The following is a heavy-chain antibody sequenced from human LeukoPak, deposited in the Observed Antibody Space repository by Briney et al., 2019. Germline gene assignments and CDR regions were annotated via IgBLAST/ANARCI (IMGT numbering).Heavy chain of an antibody. J-gene: IGHJ4*02. D-gene: IGHD4-17*01. Sequence: PSETLSLTCAVYGGSFSGYYWSWIRQPPGKGLEWIGEIKHSGSTNYNPSLKSRVTISVDTSKNQFSLKLSSVTAADTAVYYCARIYGDYATSDYWGQGTLVTVSS. CDR1: GGSFSGYY. CDR3: ARIYGDYATSDY. CDR2: IKHSGST. V-gene: IGHV4-34*01.